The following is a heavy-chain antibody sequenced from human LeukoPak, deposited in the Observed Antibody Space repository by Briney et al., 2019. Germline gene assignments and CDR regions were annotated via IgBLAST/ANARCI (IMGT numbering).Heavy chain of an antibody. V-gene: IGHV3-11*04. Sequence: PGGSLRLSCGASGFIFSDYYMSWIRQAPGKGLEWVSYIGSSGSPIYYADSVKGRFTISRDNSKNTLYLQMNSLRAEDTAVYYCAKDRYGSGIYYFDYWGQGTLVTVSS. CDR1: GFIFSDYY. CDR3: AKDRYGSGIYYFDY. CDR2: IGSSGSPI. D-gene: IGHD3-10*01. J-gene: IGHJ4*02.